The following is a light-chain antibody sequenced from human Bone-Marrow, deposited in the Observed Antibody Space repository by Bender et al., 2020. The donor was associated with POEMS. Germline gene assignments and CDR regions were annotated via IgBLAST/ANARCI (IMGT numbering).Light chain of an antibody. CDR2: KDS. V-gene: IGLV3-25*03. J-gene: IGLJ3*02. CDR3: QSADTSTSYRGV. CDR1: ALPNQY. Sequence: YELKQPPSVSVSPGQTARITCSGDALPNQYVYWYYQKPGQAPVMVMFKDSERPSGFPERFSGSTSGTTATLTISGVQADDEAAYYCQSADTSTSYRGVFGGGTQLTVL.